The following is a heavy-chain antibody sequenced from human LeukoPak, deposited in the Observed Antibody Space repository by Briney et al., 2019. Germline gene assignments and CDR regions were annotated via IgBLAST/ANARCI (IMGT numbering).Heavy chain of an antibody. J-gene: IGHJ4*02. Sequence: SETLSLTCTVSGGSISSSSYYWGWIRQPPGKGLEWIGSIYYSGSTYYNPSLKSRVTISVDTSKNQFSLKLSSVTAADTAVYYCARLPGAAAGDFDYWGQGTLVTVSS. CDR1: GGSISSSSYY. D-gene: IGHD6-13*01. V-gene: IGHV4-39*07. CDR3: ARLPGAAAGDFDY. CDR2: IYYSGST.